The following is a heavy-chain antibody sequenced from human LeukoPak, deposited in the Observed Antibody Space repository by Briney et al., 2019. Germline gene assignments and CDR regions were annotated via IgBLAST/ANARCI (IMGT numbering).Heavy chain of an antibody. CDR1: GGSISSYF. D-gene: IGHD2-15*01. Sequence: PSETLSLTCTVSGGSISSYFWSWIRRPPGKGLEWIGNIYYIGSTNYNPSLKSRVTISVDTSKNQLSLKLTSVTAADTAVFYCARHLCSGRXCYLDYXXXGTLVTVXS. CDR2: IYYIGST. CDR3: ARHLCSGRXCYLDY. J-gene: IGHJ4*02. V-gene: IGHV4-59*01.